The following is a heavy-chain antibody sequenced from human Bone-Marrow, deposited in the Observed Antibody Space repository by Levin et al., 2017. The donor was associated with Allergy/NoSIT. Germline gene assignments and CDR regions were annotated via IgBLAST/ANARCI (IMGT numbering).Heavy chain of an antibody. CDR3: ARVIMTTVTTGVGAFDI. J-gene: IGHJ3*02. D-gene: IGHD4-17*01. CDR2: ISYDGSNK. V-gene: IGHV3-30*04. Sequence: SCAASGFTFSSYAMHWVRQAPGKGLEWVAVISYDGSNKYYADSVKGRFTISRDNSKNTLYLQMNSLRAEDTAVYYCARVIMTTVTTGVGAFDIWGQGTMVTVSS. CDR1: GFTFSSYA.